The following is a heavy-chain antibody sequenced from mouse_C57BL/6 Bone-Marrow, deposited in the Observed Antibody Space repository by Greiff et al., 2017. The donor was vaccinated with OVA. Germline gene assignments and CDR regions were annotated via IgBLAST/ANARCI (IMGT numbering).Heavy chain of an antibody. CDR3: AVDSSGYCDY. CDR1: GYTFTSYD. V-gene: IGHV1-85*01. D-gene: IGHD3-2*02. J-gene: IGHJ2*01. Sequence: QVQLKQSGPELVKPGASVKLSCKASGYTFTSYDINWVKQRPGQGLEWIGWIYPSDGSTKYNEKFKGKAPMTVDPSSSTAYMERNSLTSEDSAVYFCAVDSSGYCDYWGQGTTLTVSS. CDR2: IYPSDGST.